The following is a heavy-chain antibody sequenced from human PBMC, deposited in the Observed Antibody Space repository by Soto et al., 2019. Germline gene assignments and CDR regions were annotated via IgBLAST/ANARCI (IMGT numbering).Heavy chain of an antibody. CDR2: INAGNGNT. J-gene: IGHJ6*02. CDR1: GYTFTSYV. CDR3: ARTFMKGRDYYYYGMDV. V-gene: IGHV1-3*01. Sequence: GASVKVSCKASGYTFTSYVRHWVRQAPGQRLEWMGWINAGNGNTKYSQKFQGRVTITRDTSASTAYMELSSLRSEDTAVYYCARTFMKGRDYYYYGMDVWGQGTTVTVSS. D-gene: IGHD3-10*01.